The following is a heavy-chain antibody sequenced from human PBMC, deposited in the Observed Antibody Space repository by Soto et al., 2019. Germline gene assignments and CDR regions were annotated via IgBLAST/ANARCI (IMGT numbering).Heavy chain of an antibody. D-gene: IGHD5-12*01. J-gene: IGHJ5*02. V-gene: IGHV3-21*01. CDR1: GFTFSSYS. CDR3: AREVATITHNWFDP. CDR2: ISSSSSYI. Sequence: PGGSLRLSCAASGFTFSSYSMNWVRQAPGKGLEWVSSISSSSSYIYYADSVKGRFTISRDNAKNSLYLQMNSLRAEDTAVYYCAREVATITHNWFDPWGQGTLVTVSS.